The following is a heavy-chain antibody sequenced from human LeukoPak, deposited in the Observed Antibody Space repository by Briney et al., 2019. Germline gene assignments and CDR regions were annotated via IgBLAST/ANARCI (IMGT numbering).Heavy chain of an antibody. CDR2: IYYSGST. Sequence: SETLSLTCTVSGGSISSSSYYWGWIRQPPGKGLEWIGSIYYSGSTYYNPSLKSRVTISVDTSRTQFSLKLSSVTAADTAIYYCARLYYYDSSGSYYTFDYWGQGTLVTVSS. CDR3: ARLYYYDSSGSYYTFDY. V-gene: IGHV4-39*07. D-gene: IGHD3-22*01. CDR1: GGSISSSSYY. J-gene: IGHJ4*02.